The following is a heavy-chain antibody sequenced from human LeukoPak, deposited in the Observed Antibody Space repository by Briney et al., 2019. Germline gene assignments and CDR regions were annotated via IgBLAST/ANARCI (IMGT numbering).Heavy chain of an antibody. CDR1: GGTFSSYA. J-gene: IGHJ4*02. V-gene: IGHV1-69*05. CDR2: IIPIFGTA. Sequence: ASVKVSCKASGGTFSSYAISWVRQAPGQGLEWMGGIIPIFGTANYAQKFQGRVTMTRDTSISTAYMELSRLRSDDTAVYYCARDLSGTQPQYYFDYWGQGTLVTVSS. D-gene: IGHD1-26*01. CDR3: ARDLSGTQPQYYFDY.